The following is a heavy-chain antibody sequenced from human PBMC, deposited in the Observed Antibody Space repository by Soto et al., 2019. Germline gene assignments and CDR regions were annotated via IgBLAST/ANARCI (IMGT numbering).Heavy chain of an antibody. Sequence: EVQLVESGGGLVRPGGSLRLSCAASGFIFSTSWMSWVRQAPGKGLEWVAAIKPDGSATYYVDSVKGRFTISRDNARSLLFRQIDSLSAEDTAVYYCARDANWGRGALVTVSS. V-gene: IGHV3-7*01. CDR1: GFIFSTSW. CDR2: IKPDGSAT. J-gene: IGHJ4*01. CDR3: ARDAN.